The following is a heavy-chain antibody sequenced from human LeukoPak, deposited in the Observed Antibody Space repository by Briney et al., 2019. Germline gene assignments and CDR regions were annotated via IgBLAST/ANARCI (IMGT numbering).Heavy chain of an antibody. D-gene: IGHD3-22*01. CDR2: IIPIFGTA. CDR1: GGTFSSYA. CDR3: ARLRLSYYYNSSGYKATDY. V-gene: IGHV1-69*13. Sequence: SVKVSCKASGGTFSSYAISWVRQAPGQGLEWMGGIIPIFGTANYAQKFQGRVTITADESTSTAYMELSSLRSEDTAVYYCARLRLSYYYNSSGYKATDYWGQGTLVTVSS. J-gene: IGHJ4*02.